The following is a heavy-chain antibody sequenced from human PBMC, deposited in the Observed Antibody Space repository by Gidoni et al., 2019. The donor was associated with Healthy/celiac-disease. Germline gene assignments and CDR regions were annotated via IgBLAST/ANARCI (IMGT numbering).Heavy chain of an antibody. J-gene: IGHJ2*01. Sequence: EVQLVESGGGLVQPGGSLRLSCAASGFTFSSHWMRWARKAPGKGLEWVANIKQDGSEKYYVDSVKGRFTISRDNAKNSLYLQMNSLRAEDTAVYYCAREDSSGYYLYWYFDLWGRGTLVTVSS. V-gene: IGHV3-7*04. CDR2: IKQDGSEK. D-gene: IGHD3-22*01. CDR1: GFTFSSHW. CDR3: AREDSSGYYLYWYFDL.